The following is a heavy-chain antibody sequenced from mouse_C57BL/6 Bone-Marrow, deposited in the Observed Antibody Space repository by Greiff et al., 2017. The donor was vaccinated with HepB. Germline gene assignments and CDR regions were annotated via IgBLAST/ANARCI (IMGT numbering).Heavy chain of an antibody. J-gene: IGHJ1*03. Sequence: EVMLVESGGGLVQSGRSLRLSCATSGFTFSDFYMEWVRQAPGKGLEWIAASRNKANDYTTEYSASVKGRFIVSRDTSQSILYLQMNALRAEDTAIYYCARVLYGYDGYFDVWGTGTTVTVSS. CDR3: ARVLYGYDGYFDV. V-gene: IGHV7-1*01. D-gene: IGHD2-2*01. CDR1: GFTFSDFY. CDR2: SRNKANDYTT.